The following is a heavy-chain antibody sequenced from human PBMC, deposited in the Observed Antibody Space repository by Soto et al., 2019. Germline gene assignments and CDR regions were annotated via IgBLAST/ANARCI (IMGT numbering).Heavy chain of an antibody. Sequence: QVQLVESGGGVVQPGRSLRLSCAASGFSFSDCGMHWVRQAPGKGLEWVAAISSDGSDKYYSECVKGRFTISRDNSRNTLFLQMNSLRVGDTAVYCCVKGSEVARQELDYWGQGTLVTVSS. D-gene: IGHD2-15*01. CDR3: VKGSEVARQELDY. CDR1: GFSFSDCG. V-gene: IGHV3-30*18. CDR2: ISSDGSDK. J-gene: IGHJ4*02.